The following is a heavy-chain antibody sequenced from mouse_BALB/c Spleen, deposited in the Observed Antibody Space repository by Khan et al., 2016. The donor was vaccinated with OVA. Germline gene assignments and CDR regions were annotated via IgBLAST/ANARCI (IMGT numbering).Heavy chain of an antibody. CDR3: ASSNYYVSSLYAIAY. Sequence: DLVKPGASVRLSCQASGYTFTSYWINWIKQRPGQGLEWIGRIAPGSGSTSYNEMFKGKATLTVDTSSSTAYIQLSSLSSEDSSVYFCASSNYYVSSLYAIAYLGQGTSVTVSS. J-gene: IGHJ4*01. V-gene: IGHV1S41*01. CDR1: GYTFTSYW. D-gene: IGHD1-1*01. CDR2: IAPGSGST.